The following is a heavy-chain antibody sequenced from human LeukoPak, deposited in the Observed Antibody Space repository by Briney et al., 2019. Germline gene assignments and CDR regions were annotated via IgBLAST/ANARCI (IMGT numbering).Heavy chain of an antibody. J-gene: IGHJ4*02. CDR1: GFTFSSYA. Sequence: PGGSLRLSCVASGFTFSSYAMTWVRQAPGKGLEWVSIISGSGGTTYFADSVKGRFPISRDNSKNTLYLQMNSLRAEDTAIYYCAKVSDSVWSSFEYWGQGTLVTVSS. D-gene: IGHD2-8*02. V-gene: IGHV3-23*01. CDR3: AKVSDSVWSSFEY. CDR2: ISGSGGTT.